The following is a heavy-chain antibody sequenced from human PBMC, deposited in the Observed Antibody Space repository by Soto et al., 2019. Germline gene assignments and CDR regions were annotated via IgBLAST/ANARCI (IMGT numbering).Heavy chain of an antibody. CDR3: ARDEVFYDILTGYLLQDY. CDR1: GYTFTSYG. Sequence: ASVKVSCKASGYTFTSYGISWGRQAPGQGLEWMGWISAYNGNTNYAQKLQGRVTMTTDTSTSTAYMELRSLRSDDTAVYYCARDEVFYDILTGYLLQDYWGQGTLVTVSS. V-gene: IGHV1-18*01. J-gene: IGHJ4*02. CDR2: ISAYNGNT. D-gene: IGHD3-9*01.